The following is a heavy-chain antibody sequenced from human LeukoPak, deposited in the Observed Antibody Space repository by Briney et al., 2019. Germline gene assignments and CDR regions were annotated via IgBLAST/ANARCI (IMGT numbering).Heavy chain of an antibody. Sequence: GGSLRLSCAASGFTVSSNYMSWVRQAPGKGLEGVSVIYSGGSTYYADSVKGRFTISRDNSKNTLYLQMNSLRAEDTAVYYCARGHYYDSSGYYYPQYYFDYWGQGTLVTVSS. J-gene: IGHJ4*02. CDR2: IYSGGST. CDR3: ARGHYYDSSGYYYPQYYFDY. V-gene: IGHV3-66*01. D-gene: IGHD3-22*01. CDR1: GFTVSSNY.